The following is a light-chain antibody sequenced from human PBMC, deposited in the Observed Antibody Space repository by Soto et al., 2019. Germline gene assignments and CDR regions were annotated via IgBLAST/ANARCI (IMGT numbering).Light chain of an antibody. V-gene: IGKV1-5*01. CDR2: SAS. CDR3: QQLYSHPLT. J-gene: IGKJ4*01. Sequence: DIQMTQSPSTVSASVGDRVTITCRASQSISSWLAWYQQRPGKAPGLLIYSASTLQSGVPSRFSGSGYGTDFSLTISNLQPEDFATYYCQQLYSHPLTFGGGTKVDIK. CDR1: QSISSW.